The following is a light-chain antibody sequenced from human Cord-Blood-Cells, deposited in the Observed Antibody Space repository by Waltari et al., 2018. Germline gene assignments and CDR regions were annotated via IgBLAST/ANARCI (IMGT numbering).Light chain of an antibody. J-gene: IGLJ2*01. V-gene: IGLV2-8*01. CDR3: SSYAGSNNLV. CDR1: SSYVAGYNY. Sequence: QSALTQPPSASGSPGQSVTISCTRTSSYVAGYNYVSWYQQHPGKAPKLMIYEVSKRPSGVPDRFSGSKSGNTASLTVSGLQAEDEADYYCSSYAGSNNLVFGGGTKLTVL. CDR2: EVS.